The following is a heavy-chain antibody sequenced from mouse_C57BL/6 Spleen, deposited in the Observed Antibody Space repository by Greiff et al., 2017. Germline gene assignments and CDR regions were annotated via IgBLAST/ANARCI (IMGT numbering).Heavy chain of an antibody. D-gene: IGHD2-1*01. CDR2: IDPSDSYT. Sequence: QVQLQQPGAELVKPGASVKLSCKASGYTFTSYWMQWVKQRPGQGLEWIGEIDPSDSYTNYNQKFKGKATLTVDTSSSTAYMQLSSLTSEDSAVYYRASLYYYGNYEYYFDYWGQGTTLTVSS. J-gene: IGHJ2*01. CDR1: GYTFTSYW. CDR3: ASLYYYGNYEYYFDY. V-gene: IGHV1-50*01.